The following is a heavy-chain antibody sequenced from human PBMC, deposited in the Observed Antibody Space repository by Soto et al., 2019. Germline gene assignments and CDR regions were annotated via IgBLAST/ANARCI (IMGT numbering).Heavy chain of an antibody. CDR1: GYTFTSYY. V-gene: IGHV1-46*01. D-gene: IGHD6-19*01. Sequence: RASVKVSCKASGYTFTSYYMHWVRQAPGQGLEWMGIINPSGGSTSYAQKFQGRVTMTRVTSTSTVYMELSSLRSEDTAVYYCARAPTVAGFYKPIYYYYGMDVWGQGTTVTVSS. J-gene: IGHJ6*02. CDR2: INPSGGST. CDR3: ARAPTVAGFYKPIYYYYGMDV.